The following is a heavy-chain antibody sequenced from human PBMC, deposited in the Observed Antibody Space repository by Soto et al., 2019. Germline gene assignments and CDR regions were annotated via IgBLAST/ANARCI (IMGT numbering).Heavy chain of an antibody. CDR3: AREPSIAARLDHDY. D-gene: IGHD6-6*01. V-gene: IGHV3-30*03. CDR1: GFTFSSYG. Sequence: GGSLRLSCAASGFTFSSYGMHWVRQAPGKGLEWVAVISYDGSNKYYADSVKGRFTISRDNSKNTLYLQMNSLRAEDTAVYYCAREPSIAARLDHDYWGQGTLVTVSS. CDR2: ISYDGSNK. J-gene: IGHJ4*02.